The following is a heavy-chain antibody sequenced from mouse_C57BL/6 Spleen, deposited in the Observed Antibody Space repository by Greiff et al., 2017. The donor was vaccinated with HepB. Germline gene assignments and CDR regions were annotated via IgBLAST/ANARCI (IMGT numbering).Heavy chain of an antibody. J-gene: IGHJ4*01. CDR3: ARWLLPLYAMDY. D-gene: IGHD2-3*01. Sequence: EVQLQQSGPVLVKPGASVKMSCKASGYTFTDYYMNWVKQSHGKSLEWIGVINPYNGGTSYNQKFKGKATLTVDKTSSTAYMELNSLTSEDSAVYYCARWLLPLYAMDYWGQGTSVTVSS. V-gene: IGHV1-19*01. CDR2: INPYNGGT. CDR1: GYTFTDYY.